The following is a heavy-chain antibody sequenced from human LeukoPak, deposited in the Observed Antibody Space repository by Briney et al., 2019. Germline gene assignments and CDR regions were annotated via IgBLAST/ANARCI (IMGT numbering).Heavy chain of an antibody. D-gene: IGHD1-26*01. J-gene: IGHJ4*02. V-gene: IGHV3-23*01. CDR1: GFSSSIYA. CDR2: INYGGDRT. CDR3: VRSTVGTSCCTEVDY. Sequence: GGSLRLTCAVSGFSSSIYAMSWVRQAPGKGLEWVSTINYGGDRTFYADSVKGRFTISSDNSKNTLYLQMNSLRAEDRAEYYCVRSTVGTSCCTEVDYWGQGTLVSVSS.